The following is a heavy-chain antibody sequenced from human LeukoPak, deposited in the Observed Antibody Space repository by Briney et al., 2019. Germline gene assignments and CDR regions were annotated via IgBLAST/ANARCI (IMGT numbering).Heavy chain of an antibody. CDR2: IRYDGSNK. CDR3: AKIPVVGATWDY. J-gene: IGHJ4*02. Sequence: PGGSLRLSCAASGFTFSSYGMHWVRQAPGKGLEWVAFIRYDGSNKYYADSVKGRFTISRNNSKNTLYLQMNSLRAEDTAVYYCAKIPVVGATWDYWGQGTLVTVSS. V-gene: IGHV3-30*02. D-gene: IGHD1-26*01. CDR1: GFTFSSYG.